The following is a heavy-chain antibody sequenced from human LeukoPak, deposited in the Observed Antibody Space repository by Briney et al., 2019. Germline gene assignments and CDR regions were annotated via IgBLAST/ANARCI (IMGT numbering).Heavy chain of an antibody. D-gene: IGHD4-17*01. Sequence: PGGALRLSCAASGFTFSSYAMSWVRPAPGQGLEGVSAISGSGGSTYYADSVKGRFTISRDNSKNTLYLQMNSLRAEDTAVYYCAKLVTTRDAFDIWGQGTMVTVSS. CDR1: GFTFSSYA. V-gene: IGHV3-23*01. CDR2: ISGSGGST. J-gene: IGHJ3*02. CDR3: AKLVTTRDAFDI.